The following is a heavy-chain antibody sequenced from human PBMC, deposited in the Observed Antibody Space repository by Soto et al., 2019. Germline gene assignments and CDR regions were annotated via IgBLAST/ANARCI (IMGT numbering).Heavy chain of an antibody. J-gene: IGHJ6*02. V-gene: IGHV1-18*01. D-gene: IGHD1-26*01. CDR3: ARDGALWENYYYYGMDV. CDR1: GYTFTSYG. Sequence: QVQLVQSGAEVKKPGASVKVSCKASGYTFTSYGISWVRQAPGQGLEWMGWISAYNGNTNYAQKFQGRVTMTTDTATSTAYMELRSLRSDDTAVYYCARDGALWENYYYYGMDVWGQGTTVTVSS. CDR2: ISAYNGNT.